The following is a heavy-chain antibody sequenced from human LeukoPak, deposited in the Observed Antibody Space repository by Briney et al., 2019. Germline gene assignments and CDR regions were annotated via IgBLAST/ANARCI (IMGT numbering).Heavy chain of an antibody. J-gene: IGHJ4*02. Sequence: GRSLRLSCAASGFTFSSYAMHWVRQAPGKGLEGVAVISYDGSNKYYADSVKGRFTISRDNSKNTLYLQMNSLRAEDTAVYYCARAAVIVGASYFDYWGQGTLVTVSS. CDR3: ARAAVIVGASYFDY. CDR1: GFTFSSYA. V-gene: IGHV3-30-3*01. CDR2: ISYDGSNK. D-gene: IGHD1-26*01.